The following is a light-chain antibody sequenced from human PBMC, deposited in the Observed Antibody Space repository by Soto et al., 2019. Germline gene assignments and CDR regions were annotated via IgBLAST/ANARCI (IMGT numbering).Light chain of an antibody. CDR1: SSNIGSNY. CDR3: AAWDDSLSGSYV. Sequence: QSVLTQPPSASGTPGQRVTISCSGSSSNIGSNYVYWYQQLPGTAPKLLIYRNNQRPSGGPDRCSGSKSGTSASLAISGLRSEDEADYYCAAWDDSLSGSYVFGTGTKVTVL. J-gene: IGLJ1*01. V-gene: IGLV1-47*01. CDR2: RNN.